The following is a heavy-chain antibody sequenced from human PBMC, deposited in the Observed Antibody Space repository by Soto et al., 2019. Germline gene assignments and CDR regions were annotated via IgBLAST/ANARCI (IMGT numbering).Heavy chain of an antibody. CDR3: AREYYYDSSGFDY. CDR1: GGSISSGGYS. D-gene: IGHD3-22*01. J-gene: IGHJ4*02. Sequence: SETLSLTCAVSGGSISSGGYSWSWIRQPPGKGLEWIGYIYHSGSTYYNPSLKSRVTISVDRSKNQFSLKLSSVTAADTALYYCAREYYYDSSGFDYWGQGTLVTVSS. CDR2: IYHSGST. V-gene: IGHV4-30-2*01.